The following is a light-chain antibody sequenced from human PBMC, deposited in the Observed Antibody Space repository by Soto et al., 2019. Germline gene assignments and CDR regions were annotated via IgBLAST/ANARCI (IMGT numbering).Light chain of an antibody. CDR2: EGS. Sequence: QSALTQPASVSGSPGQSITISCTGTSSDVGSYNLVSWYQQHPGKAPKLMIYEGSKRPSGVSNRFSGSKSGNTASLTISGLQAEDEAEYYCCSHGGSSVFGTGTELTVL. V-gene: IGLV2-23*01. CDR1: SSDVGSYNL. CDR3: CSHGGSSV. J-gene: IGLJ1*01.